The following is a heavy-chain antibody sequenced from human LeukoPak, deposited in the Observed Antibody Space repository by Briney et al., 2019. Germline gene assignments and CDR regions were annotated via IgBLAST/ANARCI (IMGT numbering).Heavy chain of an antibody. J-gene: IGHJ4*02. Sequence: GGSLRLSCAASGFTFSSYAMHWVRQAPGKGLEWVAVISYDGSNKYYADSVKGRFTISRDNSKNTLYLQVNSLRAEDTAVYYCATDYYDSSGYYYQSNFDYWGQGTLVTVSS. CDR3: ATDYYDSSGYYYQSNFDY. CDR2: ISYDGSNK. CDR1: GFTFSSYA. V-gene: IGHV3-30*04. D-gene: IGHD3-22*01.